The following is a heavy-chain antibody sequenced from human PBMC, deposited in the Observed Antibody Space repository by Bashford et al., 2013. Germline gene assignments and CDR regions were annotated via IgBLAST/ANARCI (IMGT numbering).Heavy chain of an antibody. CDR1: GGTFSSYT. CDR3: ARATTIFGVVIPQDGFDP. D-gene: IGHD3-3*01. J-gene: IGHJ5*02. CDR2: IIPILGIA. V-gene: IGHV1-69*02. Sequence: SVKVSCKASGGTFSSYTISWVRQAPGQGLEWMGRIIPILGIANYAQKFQGRVTITADKSTSTAYMELSSLRSEDTAVYYCARATTIFGVVIPQDGFDPWGQGTLVTVSS.